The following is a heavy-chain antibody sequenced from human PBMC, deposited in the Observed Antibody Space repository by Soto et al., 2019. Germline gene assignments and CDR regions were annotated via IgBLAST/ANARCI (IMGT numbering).Heavy chain of an antibody. Sequence: QVQLQESGPGLVKPSETLSLTCTVSGGSISSYYWSWIRQPPGKGLEWIGDIYYRGSTNYNPSLMSRISISVDTSKNQISLQLCCVTAADTALYYCARRSTGYRGSWYSYWGQGTLETVCS. D-gene: IGHD6-13*01. CDR3: ARRSTGYRGSWYSY. CDR2: IYYRGST. V-gene: IGHV4-59*08. J-gene: IGHJ4*02. CDR1: GGSISSYY.